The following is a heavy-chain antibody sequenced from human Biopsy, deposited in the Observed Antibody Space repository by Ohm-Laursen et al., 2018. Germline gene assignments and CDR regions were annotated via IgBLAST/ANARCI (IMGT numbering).Heavy chain of an antibody. Sequence: TQPLPHTPSFSWLSLRTSVERVGSSRQPPGEALEWLGFICWNEDQRFSPSLRSRLTITKDTSKNQAVLIMPNLDPVDTGTYYCAHTLVGEFPWTHFDYWGQGALVTVSS. J-gene: IGHJ4*02. D-gene: IGHD3-3*01. V-gene: IGHV2-5*01. CDR2: ICWNEDQ. CDR1: WLSLRTSVER. CDR3: AHTLVGEFPWTHFDY.